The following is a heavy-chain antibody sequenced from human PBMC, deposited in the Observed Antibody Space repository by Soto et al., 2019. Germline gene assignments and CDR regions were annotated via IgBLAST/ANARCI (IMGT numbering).Heavy chain of an antibody. J-gene: IGHJ6*02. CDR1: GYTFTNYW. CDR2: IYPGDSDT. CDR3: AASIFYYGMDV. V-gene: IGHV5-51*03. Sequence: PGESLKSACXGSGYTFTNYWIGWVRQMPGKGLEWMGIIYPGDSDTKYNPSFQGQVTISADKSITTTYLQWSSLKASDTAIYYCAASIFYYGMDVWGQGTTVTVSS.